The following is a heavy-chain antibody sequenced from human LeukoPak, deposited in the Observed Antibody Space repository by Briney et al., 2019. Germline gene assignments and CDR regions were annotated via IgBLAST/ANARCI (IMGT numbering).Heavy chain of an antibody. J-gene: IGHJ4*02. CDR2: IYHSGST. CDR3: ARVKEWELLRGRYYFDY. CDR1: GYSISSGYY. V-gene: IGHV4-38-2*02. Sequence: SETLSLTCTVSGYSISSGYYWGWIRQPPGKGLEWIGSIYHSGSTYYNPSLKSRVTISVDTSKNQFSLKLSSVTAADTAVYYCARVKEWELLRGRYYFDYWGQGTLVTVSS. D-gene: IGHD1-26*01.